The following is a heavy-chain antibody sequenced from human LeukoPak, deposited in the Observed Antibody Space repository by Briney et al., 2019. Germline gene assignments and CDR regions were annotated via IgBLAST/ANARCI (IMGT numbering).Heavy chain of an antibody. CDR3: ASLPGVGANNYYYYMDV. CDR2: IYHSGST. CDR1: GGSVTSYY. D-gene: IGHD1-26*01. Sequence: ASETLSLTCAVSGGSVTSYYWSWVRQPPGKGLEWIGSIYHSGSTYYNPSLKSRVTISVDTSKNQFSLKLSSVTAADTAVYYCASLPGVGANNYYYYMDVWGKGTTVTVSS. J-gene: IGHJ6*03. V-gene: IGHV4-38-2*01.